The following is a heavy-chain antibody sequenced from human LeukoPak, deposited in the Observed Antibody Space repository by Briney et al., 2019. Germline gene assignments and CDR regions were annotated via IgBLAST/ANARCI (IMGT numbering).Heavy chain of an antibody. CDR2: VSGGGGT. D-gene: IGHD6-13*01. Sequence: GGSLRLSCAASGFSFSSYAMVWVRQGPGKGREWVSAVSGGGGTNYADAVKGRVTISRDNSKNTLYLQLNSLRAEDTATYYCAKGSSSSWYNFDCWGRGTLVTVSS. CDR3: AKGSSSSWYNFDC. J-gene: IGHJ4*02. CDR1: GFSFSSYA. V-gene: IGHV3-23*01.